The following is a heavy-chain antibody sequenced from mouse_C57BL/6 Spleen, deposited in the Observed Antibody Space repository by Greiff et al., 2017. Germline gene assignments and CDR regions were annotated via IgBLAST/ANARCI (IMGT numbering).Heavy chain of an antibody. J-gene: IGHJ1*03. CDR2: IWSGGST. CDR3: ARNGILRGYFDV. V-gene: IGHV2-2*01. CDR1: GFSLTSYG. Sequence: VQLQQSGPGLVQPSQSLSITCTVSGFSLTSYGVHWVRQSPGKGLEWLGVIWSGGSTDYNAAFISRLSISKDNSKSQVFCKMNSLQADDTAIYYCARNGILRGYFDVWGTGTTVTVSS.